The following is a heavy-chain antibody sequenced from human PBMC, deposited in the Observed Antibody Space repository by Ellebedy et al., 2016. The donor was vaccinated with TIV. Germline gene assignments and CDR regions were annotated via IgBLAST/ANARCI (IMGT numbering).Heavy chain of an antibody. D-gene: IGHD5-12*01. CDR3: ARKGMATIRGMDV. Sequence: SETLSLXXAVYGGSFSGYYWSWIRQPPGKGLEWIGEINHSGSTNYNPSLKSRVTISVDTSKNQFSLKLSSMTAADTAVYYCARKGMATIRGMDVWGQGTTVTVSS. V-gene: IGHV4-34*01. CDR1: GGSFSGYY. CDR2: INHSGST. J-gene: IGHJ6*02.